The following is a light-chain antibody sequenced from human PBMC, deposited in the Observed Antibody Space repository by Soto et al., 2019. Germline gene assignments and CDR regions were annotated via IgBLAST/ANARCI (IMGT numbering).Light chain of an antibody. CDR3: QQRHSWPYT. V-gene: IGKV3-11*01. J-gene: IGKJ2*01. Sequence: ELVLQQSPATLSLSPVGRARLSCGASQSVSSYLAWYQQKPGQAPSLLIYDASYRATGIPARFSGSGSGTDFTLTISNLEPEDFAVYYWQQRHSWPYTFGQGTKVDI. CDR1: QSVSSY. CDR2: DAS.